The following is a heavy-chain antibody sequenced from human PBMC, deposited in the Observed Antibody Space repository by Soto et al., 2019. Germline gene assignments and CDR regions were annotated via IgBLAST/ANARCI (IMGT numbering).Heavy chain of an antibody. CDR3: ARVPSSSSRAHFDY. CDR1: GFTFSSYA. D-gene: IGHD2-2*01. J-gene: IGHJ4*02. Sequence: QVQLVESGGGVVQPGRSLRLSCAASGFTFSSYAMHWVRQAPGKGLEWVAVISYDGSNKYYADSVKGRFTISRDNSKNTVDLPMNSLRAEDTAVYYCARVPSSSSRAHFDYWGQGTLVTVSS. V-gene: IGHV3-30-3*01. CDR2: ISYDGSNK.